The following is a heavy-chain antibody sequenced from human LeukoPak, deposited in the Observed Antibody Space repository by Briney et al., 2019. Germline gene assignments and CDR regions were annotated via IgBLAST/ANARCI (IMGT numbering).Heavy chain of an antibody. CDR3: AREAEPAYDFWSGYYNYYYMDV. CDR2: CYSSGCP. D-gene: IGHD3-3*01. J-gene: IGHJ6*03. CDR1: GSPISNVRYQ. Sequence: SEILSLTRNVFGSPISNVRYQWSWIRQPAGKGLEWIGRCYSSGCPNYTPSLKRRLTISVDPSKNHCSLMLSSVTAADTAVYYCAREAEPAYDFWSGYYNYYYMDVWGKGTTVTVSS. V-gene: IGHV4-61*02.